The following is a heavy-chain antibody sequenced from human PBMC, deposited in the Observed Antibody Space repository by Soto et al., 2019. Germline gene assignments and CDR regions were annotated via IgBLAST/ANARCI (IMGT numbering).Heavy chain of an antibody. D-gene: IGHD5-12*01. CDR1: GGTFSSYA. Sequence: QVQLVQSGAEVKKPGSSVKVSCKASGGTFSSYAISWVRQAPGQGLEWMGGIIPIFGTANYAQKFQGRVTITADKSTSTAYMELSSLRSEDTAVYYCATGRSGYSGYETYYYYGMDVWGQGTTLTVSS. J-gene: IGHJ6*02. CDR2: IIPIFGTA. V-gene: IGHV1-69*06. CDR3: ATGRSGYSGYETYYYYGMDV.